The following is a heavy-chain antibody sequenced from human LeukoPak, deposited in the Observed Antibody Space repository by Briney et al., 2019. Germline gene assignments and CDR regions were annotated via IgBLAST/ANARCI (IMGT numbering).Heavy chain of an antibody. Sequence: GGSLRLSCAASGFTFDDYAMHWVRQAPGKGLEWVSGISWNSGSIGYADSVKGRFTISRDNSKNTLYLQMNSLRAEDTAVYYGAKKTDFYYYYGMDVWGQGTTVTVSS. CDR3: AKKTDFYYYYGMDV. CDR1: GFTFDDYA. D-gene: IGHD3/OR15-3a*01. V-gene: IGHV3-9*01. J-gene: IGHJ6*02. CDR2: ISWNSGSI.